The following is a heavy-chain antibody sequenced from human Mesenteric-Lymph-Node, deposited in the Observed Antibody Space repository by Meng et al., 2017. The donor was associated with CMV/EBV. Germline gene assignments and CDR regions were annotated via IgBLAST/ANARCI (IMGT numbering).Heavy chain of an antibody. CDR3: ARGYNMDV. Sequence: GGSLRLSCAASGFTFTTSWMYWVRQLPGKGLVWVSHIKSDGGSTNYADSVKGRFTISIDNTKNTLYLQMNSLRADDTAVYYCARGYNMDVWGQGTTVTVSS. J-gene: IGHJ6*02. CDR1: GFTFTTSW. V-gene: IGHV3-74*01. D-gene: IGHD1-1*01. CDR2: IKSDGGST.